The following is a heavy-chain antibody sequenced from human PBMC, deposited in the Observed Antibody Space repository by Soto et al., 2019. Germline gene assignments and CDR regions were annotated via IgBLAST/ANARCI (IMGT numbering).Heavy chain of an antibody. CDR3: ARERFDDSSGYYYDY. J-gene: IGHJ4*02. V-gene: IGHV4-59*01. Sequence: SETLSLTCTVSVGSISSYYWSWIRQPRGKGLEWIGYIYYSGSTNYNPSLKSRVTISVDTSKNQFSLKLSSVTAADTAVYYCARERFDDSSGYYYDYWGQGTLVTSPQ. CDR2: IYYSGST. CDR1: VGSISSYY. D-gene: IGHD3-22*01.